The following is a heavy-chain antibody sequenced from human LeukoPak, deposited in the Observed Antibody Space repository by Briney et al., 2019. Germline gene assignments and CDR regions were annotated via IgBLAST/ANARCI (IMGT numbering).Heavy chain of an antibody. Sequence: SETLSLTCAVYDECFSGYYCSWIRQPQRKGLEWIGEIDHSGSTNYNPSLQSRVTISVDTSKNQFSLKVSSVSAADTAVYYCARGNRPYGEHEAFDIWGHGTTVTVSP. CDR2: IDHSGST. CDR1: DECFSGYY. CDR3: ARGNRPYGEHEAFDI. V-gene: IGHV4-34*01. D-gene: IGHD3-10*01. J-gene: IGHJ3*02.